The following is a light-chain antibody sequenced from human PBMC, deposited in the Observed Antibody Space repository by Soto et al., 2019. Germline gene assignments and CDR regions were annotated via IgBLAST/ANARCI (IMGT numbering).Light chain of an antibody. Sequence: EVVMTQSPVTVSLSPGDRATVSCRASQTVVTHLAWFQQKPGQPPRLLIYDASATATGIPARFSGSGSGTEFTLTISSLQSEDFAVYYCQQYNKWPRTFGQGTKVE. J-gene: IGKJ1*01. CDR1: QTVVTH. V-gene: IGKV3-15*01. CDR3: QQYNKWPRT. CDR2: DAS.